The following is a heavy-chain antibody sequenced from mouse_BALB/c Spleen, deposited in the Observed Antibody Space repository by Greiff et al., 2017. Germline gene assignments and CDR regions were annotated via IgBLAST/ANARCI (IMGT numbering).Heavy chain of an antibody. V-gene: IGHV1-5*01. Sequence: VHVKQSGTVLARPGASVKMSCKASGYTFTSYWMHWVKQRPGQGLEWIGAIYPGNSDTSYNQKFKGKAKLTAVTSTSTAYMELSSLTNEDSAVYYCTRSGSSPYYAMDYWGQGTSVTVSS. CDR1: GYTFTSYW. J-gene: IGHJ4*01. CDR3: TRSGSSPYYAMDY. CDR2: IYPGNSDT. D-gene: IGHD1-1*01.